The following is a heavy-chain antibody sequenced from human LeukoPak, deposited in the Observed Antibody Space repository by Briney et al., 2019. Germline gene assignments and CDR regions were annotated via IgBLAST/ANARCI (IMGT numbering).Heavy chain of an antibody. V-gene: IGHV4-39*07. Sequence: SETLSLTCTVSGGSISSSSYYWGWIRQPPGKGLEWIGSIYYSGSTYYNPSLKSRVTISVDKSKNQFSLKLSSVTAADTAVYYCASDNIAARATWGQGTLVTVSS. CDR3: ASDNIAARAT. CDR1: GGSISSSSYY. J-gene: IGHJ5*02. CDR2: IYYSGST. D-gene: IGHD6-6*01.